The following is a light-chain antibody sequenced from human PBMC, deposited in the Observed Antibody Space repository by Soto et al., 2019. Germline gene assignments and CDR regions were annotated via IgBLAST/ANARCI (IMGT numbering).Light chain of an antibody. J-gene: IGLJ1*01. Sequence: QSVLTQPASVSGSPGQSMTISCTGSSSDVGGYHYVSWYQQHPGKAPKLIIYQVSHRPSGVSDRFSGSKSGNTASLTISGLQGEDEATYYCSSFTSTHNYVFATGTKXT. CDR1: SSDVGGYHY. V-gene: IGLV2-14*03. CDR3: SSFTSTHNYV. CDR2: QVS.